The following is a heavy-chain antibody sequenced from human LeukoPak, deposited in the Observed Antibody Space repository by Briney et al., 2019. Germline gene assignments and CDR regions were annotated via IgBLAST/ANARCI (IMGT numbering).Heavy chain of an antibody. CDR3: ARGLYRGVAATPAY. CDR2: MNPNSGNT. CDR1: GYTFTSYD. V-gene: IGHV1-8*01. D-gene: IGHD2-15*01. J-gene: IGHJ4*02. Sequence: ASVKVSCKASGYTFTSYDINWVRQATGQGLEWMGWMNPNSGNTGYAQKFQVRVTMTRNTSISTAYMELSSLRSEDTAVYYCARGLYRGVAATPAYWGQGTLVTVSS.